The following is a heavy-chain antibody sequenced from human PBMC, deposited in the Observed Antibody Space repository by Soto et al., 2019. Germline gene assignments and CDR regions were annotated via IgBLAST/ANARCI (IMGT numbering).Heavy chain of an antibody. CDR2: IYYSGST. V-gene: IGHV4-59*01. J-gene: IGHJ3*02. CDR1: GGSISSYY. Sequence: QVQLQESGPGLVKPSETLSLTCTVSGGSISSYYWSWIRQPPGKGLEWIGYIYYSGSTNYNPSLKSRVTRSVDTSQNQFSLKLSSVTAADTAVYYCARAGAVAADDALDIWGQGTMVTVSS. D-gene: IGHD6-19*01. CDR3: ARAGAVAADDALDI.